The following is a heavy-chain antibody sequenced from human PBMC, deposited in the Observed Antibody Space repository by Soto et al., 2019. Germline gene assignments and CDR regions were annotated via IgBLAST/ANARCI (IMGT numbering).Heavy chain of an antibody. CDR2: IIPIFGAS. Sequence: QVHLVQSGAEMKKPGSSVRVSCEASGGTFTTSGFGWVRQAPGQGPEWMGGIIPIFGASNYAPKFQGRITISADESTSTSYLEISSLKSEDTATNYCSRVPRSGGAHAAFTVWGPGT. CDR3: SRVPRSGGAHAAFTV. J-gene: IGHJ3*01. CDR1: GGTFTTSG. D-gene: IGHD2-15*01. V-gene: IGHV1-69*01.